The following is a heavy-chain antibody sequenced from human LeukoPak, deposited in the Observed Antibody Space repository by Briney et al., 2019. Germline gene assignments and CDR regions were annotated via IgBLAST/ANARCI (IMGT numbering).Heavy chain of an antibody. D-gene: IGHD3-10*01. J-gene: IGHJ3*02. V-gene: IGHV1-2*02. CDR1: GYTFTGYY. CDR3: ARDLSTMVRGVIITNDAFDI. CDR2: INPNSGGT. Sequence: ASVKVSCKASGYTFTGYYMHWVRQAPGQGLEWMGWINPNSGGTNYAQKFQGRVTMTRDTSISTAYMELSRLRSDDTAVYYCARDLSTMVRGVIITNDAFDIWGQGTMATVSS.